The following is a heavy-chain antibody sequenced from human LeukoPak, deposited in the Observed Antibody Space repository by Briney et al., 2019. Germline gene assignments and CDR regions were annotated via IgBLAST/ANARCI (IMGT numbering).Heavy chain of an antibody. CDR1: GGSFSGYY. CDR2: INHSGST. CDR3: AREGHTTFYYGSRSYYNRPRFDY. V-gene: IGHV4-34*01. J-gene: IGHJ4*02. D-gene: IGHD3-10*01. Sequence: SETLSLTCAVSGGSFSGYYWSWIRQPPGKGLEWIGEINHSGSTNYNPSLKSRVTISVDTSKNQFSLKLSSVTAADTAVYYCAREGHTTFYYGSRSYYNRPRFDYWGQGTLVTVSS.